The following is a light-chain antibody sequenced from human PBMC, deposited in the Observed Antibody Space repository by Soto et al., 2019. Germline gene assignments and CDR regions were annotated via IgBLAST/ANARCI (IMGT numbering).Light chain of an antibody. Sequence: AIRMTQSPSSLSASTGDRVTITCRASQGISSYSAWYQQKPGKAPKLLIYAASTLQSGVPSRFSGSGSGTDFTLTISCLQSEDFATYYCQQYYSYPLTFGGGTKVDIK. CDR2: AAS. V-gene: IGKV1-8*01. CDR3: QQYYSYPLT. CDR1: QGISSY. J-gene: IGKJ4*01.